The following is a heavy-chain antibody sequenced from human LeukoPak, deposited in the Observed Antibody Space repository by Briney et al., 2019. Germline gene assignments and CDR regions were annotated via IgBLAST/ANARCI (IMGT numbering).Heavy chain of an antibody. CDR2: INTNTGNP. CDR1: GYIFTNHA. Sequence: GASVKVSCKASGYIFTNHAMNWVRQAPGQGLEWMGWINTNTGNPTYAQGFTGRFVFSLDTSVSTAYLQISSLKAEDTAVYYCARGRCSSTSCYFDPWGQGTLVTVSS. V-gene: IGHV7-4-1*02. D-gene: IGHD2-2*01. CDR3: ARGRCSSTSCYFDP. J-gene: IGHJ5*02.